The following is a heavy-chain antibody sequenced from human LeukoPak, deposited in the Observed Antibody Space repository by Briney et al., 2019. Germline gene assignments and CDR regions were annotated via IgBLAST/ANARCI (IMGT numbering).Heavy chain of an antibody. Sequence: PSETLSLTCTVSGGSISSSSYYWGWIRQPPGKGLEWIGSIYYSGSTYYNPSLKSRVTIPVDTSKNQFSLKLSSVTAADTAVYYCARLAASTTAMVPYYFDYWGQGTLVTVSS. CDR3: ARLAASTTAMVPYYFDY. V-gene: IGHV4-39*01. CDR2: IYYSGST. CDR1: GGSISSSSYY. J-gene: IGHJ4*02. D-gene: IGHD5-18*01.